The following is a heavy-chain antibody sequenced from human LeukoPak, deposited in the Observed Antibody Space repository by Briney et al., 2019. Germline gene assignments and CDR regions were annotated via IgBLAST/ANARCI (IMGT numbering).Heavy chain of an antibody. CDR1: GFTFRNYW. J-gene: IGHJ3*02. Sequence: GGSLRLSCTASGFTFRNYWMDWVRQAPGKGLEWVANIKEDGTTIYYVDSVKGRFTISRDNAKNSLYLQMNSVRDEDTAVYYCAKSSGYESSGAFDIWGQGTMVTVSS. CDR2: IKEDGTTI. V-gene: IGHV3-7*01. D-gene: IGHD3-22*01. CDR3: AKSSGYESSGAFDI.